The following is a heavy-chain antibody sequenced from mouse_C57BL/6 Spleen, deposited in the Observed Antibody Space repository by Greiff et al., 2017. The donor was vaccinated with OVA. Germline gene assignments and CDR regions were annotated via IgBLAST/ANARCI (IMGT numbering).Heavy chain of an antibody. CDR2: IDPENGGT. CDR3: TRDGNYGFDV. CDR1: GYTFTDYE. Sequence: VQLQQSGAELVRPGASVTLSCKASGYTFTDYEMHWVKQTPVHGLEWIGAIDPENGGTAYNQKFKGKAILTADKSSSTAYMELRSLTSEDSAVYYCTRDGNYGFDVWGTGTTVTVSS. V-gene: IGHV1-15*01. J-gene: IGHJ1*03. D-gene: IGHD2-1*01.